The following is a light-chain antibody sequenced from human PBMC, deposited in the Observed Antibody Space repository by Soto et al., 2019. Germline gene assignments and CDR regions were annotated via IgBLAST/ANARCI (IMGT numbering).Light chain of an antibody. CDR2: VAS. Sequence: DIQMTQSPSAMSASVGDRVTITCRASQGISNDLAWFQQKPGKFLNGLIYVASSLPDGVPSRFSGSGSGTEFTLTISSLQPEDFATYYCLQHNSYPPTFGQGTKLEIK. CDR3: LQHNSYPPT. J-gene: IGKJ2*01. CDR1: QGISND. V-gene: IGKV1-17*03.